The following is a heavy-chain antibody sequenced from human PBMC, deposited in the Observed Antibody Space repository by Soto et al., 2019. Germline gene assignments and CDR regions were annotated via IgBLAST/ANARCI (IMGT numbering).Heavy chain of an antibody. D-gene: IGHD3-22*01. CDR1: GGTFSRHA. CDR3: ARGWGYDSTDYYYAY. CDR2: IIPIFGTA. Sequence: QVQLVQSGAEVRKPGSSVKVSCKASGGTFSRHAISWVRQAPGQGLEWMGGIIPIFGTANHAQKFQGRVTIIADESTSTVYMELSSLRSEETAIYYCARGWGYDSTDYYYAYWGQGTLVIVSS. J-gene: IGHJ4*02. V-gene: IGHV1-69*01.